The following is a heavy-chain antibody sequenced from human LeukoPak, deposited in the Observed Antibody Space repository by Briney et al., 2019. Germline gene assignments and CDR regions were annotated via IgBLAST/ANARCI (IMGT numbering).Heavy chain of an antibody. J-gene: IGHJ5*02. Sequence: GGSLRLSCAASGFSFSDYWMHWVRQAPGEGLVWVSRINSDGSSTSYADSVKGRFTISRDNAKNTLYLQMNSLRAVDTAVYYCAGFAIAVAQGRGSFNWFDPWGQGTLVTVSS. CDR2: INSDGSST. CDR3: AGFAIAVAQGRGSFNWFDP. CDR1: GFSFSDYW. D-gene: IGHD6-13*01. V-gene: IGHV3-74*01.